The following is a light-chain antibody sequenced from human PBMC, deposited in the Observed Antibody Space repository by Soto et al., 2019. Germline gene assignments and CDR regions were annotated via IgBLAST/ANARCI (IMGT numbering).Light chain of an antibody. V-gene: IGKV3-11*01. Sequence: EIVMTQSAATLSVPPGERVTLSCRARQSVGSNLALYQQKPGQAPRLLIYGASNRATGIPARFSGSGSGTDFTLTISSLEPEDFAVYYCQQRSNWPPITFGQGTRLEI. J-gene: IGKJ5*01. CDR2: GAS. CDR3: QQRSNWPPIT. CDR1: QSVGSN.